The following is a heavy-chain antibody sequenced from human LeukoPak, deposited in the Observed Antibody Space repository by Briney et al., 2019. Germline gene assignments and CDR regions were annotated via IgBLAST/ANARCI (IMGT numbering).Heavy chain of an antibody. CDR1: GFTFSSYS. D-gene: IGHD3-3*01. V-gene: IGHV3-21*01. J-gene: IGHJ5*02. Sequence: GGSLRLSCAASGFTFSSYSMNWVRQAPGKGLEWVSSISSSSSYIYYADSVKGRFTISRDNAKNSLYLQMNSLRAEDTAVYYCAGGEASFLEWLTLEYNWFDPWGQGTLVTVSS. CDR3: AGGEASFLEWLTLEYNWFDP. CDR2: ISSSSSYI.